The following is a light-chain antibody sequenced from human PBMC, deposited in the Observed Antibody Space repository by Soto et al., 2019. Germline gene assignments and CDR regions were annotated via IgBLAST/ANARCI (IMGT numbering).Light chain of an antibody. CDR1: QSVTSNY. Sequence: EIVLTQSPGTLSLSPGERVTLSCRASQSVTSNYSAWYQQKPGQAPRLLIYATSSRATGIPDRFSGSGSGTDFTLTINRLEPEDFAVYDCQQYGDSNSPRYSFGQGTKLEIK. CDR3: QQYGDSNSPRYS. V-gene: IGKV3-20*01. J-gene: IGKJ2*03. CDR2: ATS.